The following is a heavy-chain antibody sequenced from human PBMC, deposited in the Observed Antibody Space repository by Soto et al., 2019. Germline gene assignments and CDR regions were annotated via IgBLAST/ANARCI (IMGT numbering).Heavy chain of an antibody. D-gene: IGHD6-6*01. CDR1: GFTFSSYA. V-gene: IGHV3-23*01. Sequence: AGGSLRLSCAASGFTFSSYAMSWVRQAPGKGLEWVSAISGSGGSTYYADSVKGRFTISRDNSKNTLYLQMNSLRAEETAVFYCAIFPPEYSSWFLYYYYGMDVWGRGTTVTVSS. J-gene: IGHJ6*02. CDR2: ISGSGGST. CDR3: AIFPPEYSSWFLYYYYGMDV.